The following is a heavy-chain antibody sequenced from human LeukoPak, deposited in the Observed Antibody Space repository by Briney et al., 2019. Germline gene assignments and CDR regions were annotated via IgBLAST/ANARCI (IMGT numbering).Heavy chain of an antibody. CDR2: INPSGGST. Sequence: ASVKVSCKASGYTFTSYYMHWVRRAPGQGREWMGIINPSGGSTSYAQKFQGRVTMTRDTSTSTVYMELSSLRSEDTAVYYCARVAIFGVVTLDAFDIWGQGTKVTVSS. CDR1: GYTFTSYY. D-gene: IGHD3-3*01. V-gene: IGHV1-46*01. CDR3: ARVAIFGVVTLDAFDI. J-gene: IGHJ3*02.